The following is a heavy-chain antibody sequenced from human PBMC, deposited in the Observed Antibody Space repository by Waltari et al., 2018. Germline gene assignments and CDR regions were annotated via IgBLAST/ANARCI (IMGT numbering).Heavy chain of an antibody. V-gene: IGHV4-34*01. Sequence: QVQLQQWGAGLLKPSETLSLTCAAYGGSFSGYYWSWIRQPPGKGLEWIGEINHSRSTNYNPSLKSRVTISVDTSKNQFSLKLSSVTAADTAVYYCARGLMYYYGSGTIDYWGQGTLVTISS. J-gene: IGHJ4*02. CDR1: GGSFSGYY. CDR3: ARGLMYYYGSGTIDY. D-gene: IGHD3-10*01. CDR2: INHSRST.